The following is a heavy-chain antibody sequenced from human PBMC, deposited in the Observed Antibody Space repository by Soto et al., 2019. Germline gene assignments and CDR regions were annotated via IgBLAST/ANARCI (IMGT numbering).Heavy chain of an antibody. CDR2: ISGGGGDT. CDR3: ARPGYYEYIWGSYLDY. D-gene: IGHD3-16*02. CDR1: GFTFSAYA. Sequence: EVQLLESGGGLVQPGGSLRLSCAASGFTFSAYAVSWVRQAPGKGLEWVSAISGGGGDTFYADSVKGRFTISRDNSKNTLYLQMNSLRGEGTAVYYCARPGYYEYIWGSYLDYWGQGTLVTVSS. J-gene: IGHJ4*02. V-gene: IGHV3-23*01.